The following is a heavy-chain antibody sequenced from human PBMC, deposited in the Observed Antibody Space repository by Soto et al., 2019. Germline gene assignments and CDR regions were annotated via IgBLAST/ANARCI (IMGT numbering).Heavy chain of an antibody. V-gene: IGHV1-3*01. Sequence: GVSVKLSCEACGYSFTSYAMHWVRQAPGQRLEWMGWINAGNGNTKYSQKFQGRVTITRDTSASTAYMELSSLRSEDTAVYYCASLTSRGWFDPWGQGTLVTAPQ. CDR1: GYSFTSYA. D-gene: IGHD3-10*01. CDR3: ASLTSRGWFDP. J-gene: IGHJ5*02. CDR2: INAGNGNT.